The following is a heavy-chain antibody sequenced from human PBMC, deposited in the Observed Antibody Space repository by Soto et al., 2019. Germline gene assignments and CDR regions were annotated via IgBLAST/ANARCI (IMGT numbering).Heavy chain of an antibody. J-gene: IGHJ2*01. D-gene: IGHD2-21*01. CDR3: FFFQEEDGIRDL. CDR2: INSDRSST. V-gene: IGHV3-74*01. Sequence: KEPVWVSRINSDRSSTYYADSVKVRFTISRDNAKNSLYLHMNSLRAEDTAVYYCFFFQEEDGIRDL.